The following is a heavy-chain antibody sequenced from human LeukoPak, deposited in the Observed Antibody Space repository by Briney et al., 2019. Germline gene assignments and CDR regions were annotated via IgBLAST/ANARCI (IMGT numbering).Heavy chain of an antibody. V-gene: IGHV4-59*12. CDR1: GGSINNYY. CDR2: IYYSGST. Sequence: SETLSLTCTVSGGSINNYYWSWIRQPPGKGLEWIGYIYYSGSTNYNPSLKSRVTISVDTSKNQFSLKLSSVTAADTAVYYCARTYSSGWYARGWFDPWGQGTLVTASS. D-gene: IGHD6-19*01. J-gene: IGHJ5*02. CDR3: ARTYSSGWYARGWFDP.